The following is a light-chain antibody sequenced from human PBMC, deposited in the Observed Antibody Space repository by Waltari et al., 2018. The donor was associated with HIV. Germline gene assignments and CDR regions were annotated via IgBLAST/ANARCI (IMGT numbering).Light chain of an antibody. CDR3: QQYYDTPWT. V-gene: IGKV4-1*01. J-gene: IGKJ1*01. Sequence: DIVMTQSPDSLVVSLAERATINCKSSQSVLYSSNNKNYLAWYQQKPGQPPKLLISWASTRESGFPDRFSGSGSGTDFTLTISSLQAEDVAVYYCQQYYDTPWTFGQGTKVEIK. CDR2: WAS. CDR1: QSVLYSSNNKNY.